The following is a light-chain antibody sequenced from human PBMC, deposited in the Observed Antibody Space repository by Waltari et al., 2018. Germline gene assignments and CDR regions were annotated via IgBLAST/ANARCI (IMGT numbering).Light chain of an antibody. J-gene: IGKJ4*01. CDR2: GAS. CDR1: QDVSTW. Sequence: DIQMTQSPSSVSASVGDRVTLSCRASQDVSTWLAWYQQKPGKAPYLLIYGASTLQSGVPSRFSGRGSGTEFTLTINGLQPEDFATYYCQQTDSFPLTFGGGTRVEIK. CDR3: QQTDSFPLT. V-gene: IGKV1-12*01.